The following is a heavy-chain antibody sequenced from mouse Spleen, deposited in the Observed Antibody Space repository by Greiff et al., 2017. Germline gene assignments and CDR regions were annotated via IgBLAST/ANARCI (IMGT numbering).Heavy chain of an antibody. CDR1: GFTFSSYA. V-gene: IGHV5-4*03. CDR2: ISDGGSYT. J-gene: IGHJ4*01. Sequence: DVKLVESGGGLVKPGGSLKLSCAASGFTFSSYAMSWVRQTPEKRLEWVATISDGGSYTYYPDNVKGRFTISRDNAKNNLYLQMSHLKSEDTAMYYCASSYYYGSSYDAMDYWGQGTSVTVSS. CDR3: ASSYYYGSSYDAMDY. D-gene: IGHD1-1*01.